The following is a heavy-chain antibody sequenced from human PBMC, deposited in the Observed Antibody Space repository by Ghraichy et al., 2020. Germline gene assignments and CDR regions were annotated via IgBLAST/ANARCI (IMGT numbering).Heavy chain of an antibody. J-gene: IGHJ3*02. Sequence: GGSLRLSCAASGFTFSTYAMHWVRQAPGKGLEWVAVLSYDGSNKNYADSVKGRFTISRDNSKNTLYLQMNSLRAEDTAVYYCARAQRVGTGYSRGWAGLVAFDIWGQGTMVTVSS. CDR2: LSYDGSNK. V-gene: IGHV3-30-3*01. CDR1: GFTFSTYA. D-gene: IGHD6-19*01. CDR3: ARAQRVGTGYSRGWAGLVAFDI.